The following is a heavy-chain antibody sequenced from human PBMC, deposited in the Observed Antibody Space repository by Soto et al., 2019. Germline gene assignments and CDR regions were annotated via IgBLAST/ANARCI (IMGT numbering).Heavy chain of an antibody. Sequence: SETLSLTCTVSGGSISSGDYYWSWIRQPPGKGLEWIGYIYYSGSTYYNPSLKSRVTISVGTSKNQFSLKLSSVTAADTAVYYCARDSDTGGVFGNHYYYYGMDVWGQGTTVTVSS. CDR2: IYYSGST. V-gene: IGHV4-30-4*01. CDR1: GGSISSGDYY. J-gene: IGHJ6*02. CDR3: ARDSDTGGVFGNHYYYYGMDV. D-gene: IGHD3-3*01.